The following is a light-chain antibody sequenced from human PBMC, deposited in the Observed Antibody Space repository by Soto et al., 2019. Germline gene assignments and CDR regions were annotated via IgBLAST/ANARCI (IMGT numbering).Light chain of an antibody. CDR2: DVS. CDR3: SSYSSSRILVV. CDR1: SGDVGGYNF. V-gene: IGLV2-14*03. Sequence: QSALTQPASVSGSPGQSITISCTGTSGDVGGYNFVSWYQQHPGKAPKLMVYDVSDRPSGVSSRFSGSKSGNTASLTISGLQGEDEADYYCSSYSSSRILVVFGGGTKLTVL. J-gene: IGLJ2*01.